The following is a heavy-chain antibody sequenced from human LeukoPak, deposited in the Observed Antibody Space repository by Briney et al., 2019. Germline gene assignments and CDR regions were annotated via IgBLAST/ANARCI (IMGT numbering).Heavy chain of an antibody. Sequence: ASVKVSCKASGYTFTSYDINWVRQATGQGLEWMGWMNPNSGNTGYAQKLQGRVTMTTDTSTSTAYMELRSLRSDDTAVYYCARGAHCSGGSCYSVCFDYWGQGTLVTVSS. CDR3: ARGAHCSGGSCYSVCFDY. CDR2: MNPNSGNT. CDR1: GYTFTSYD. J-gene: IGHJ4*02. V-gene: IGHV1-8*02. D-gene: IGHD2-15*01.